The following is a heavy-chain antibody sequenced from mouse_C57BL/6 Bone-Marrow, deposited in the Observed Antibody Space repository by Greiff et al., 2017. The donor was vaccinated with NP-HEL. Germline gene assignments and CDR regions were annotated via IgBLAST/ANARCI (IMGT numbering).Heavy chain of an antibody. D-gene: IGHD1-1*01. V-gene: IGHV14-2*01. CDR2: IDPEDGET. CDR3: ARGYGSSLFDY. CDR1: GFNIKDYY. Sequence: VQLQQSGAELVKPGASVKLSCTASGFNIKDYYMHWVKQRTEQGLEWIGRIDPEDGETKYAPKFKGKATITADTSSNTAYLQLSSLTSEDTAVYYFARGYGSSLFDYWGQGTTLTVSS. J-gene: IGHJ2*01.